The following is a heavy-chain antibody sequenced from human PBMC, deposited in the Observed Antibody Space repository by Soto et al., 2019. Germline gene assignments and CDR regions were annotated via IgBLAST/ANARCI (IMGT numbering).Heavy chain of an antibody. J-gene: IGHJ5*02. Sequence: SEILSLPCSVSGCAITSGGYSWSWIRQPPGKGLEWIGYIYHSGGTYYNPSLKSRVTLSIDRTKKQFSLKLKSVTAADTAVYFCARTMTTSGWFETWGQGTLVHVSS. CDR3: ARTMTTSGWFET. CDR1: GCAITSGGYS. V-gene: IGHV4-30-2*01. D-gene: IGHD4-17*01. CDR2: IYHSGGT.